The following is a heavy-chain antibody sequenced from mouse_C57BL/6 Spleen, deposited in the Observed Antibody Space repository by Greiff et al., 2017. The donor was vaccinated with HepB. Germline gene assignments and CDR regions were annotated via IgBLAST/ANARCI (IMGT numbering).Heavy chain of an antibody. J-gene: IGHJ3*01. CDR1: GYTFTSYW. CDR2: IDPSDSYT. V-gene: IGHV1-69*01. CDR3: ASLLRVAY. Sequence: VQGVESGAELVMPGASVKLSCKASGYTFTSYWMHWVKQRPGQGLEWIGEIDPSDSYTNYNQKFKGKSTLTVDKSSSTAYMQLSSLTSEDSAVYYCASLLRVAYWGQGTLVTVSA. D-gene: IGHD1-1*01.